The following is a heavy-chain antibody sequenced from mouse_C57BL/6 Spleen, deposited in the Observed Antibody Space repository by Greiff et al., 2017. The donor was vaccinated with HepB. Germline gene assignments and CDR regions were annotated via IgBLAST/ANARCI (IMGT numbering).Heavy chain of an antibody. CDR1: GFTFSSYA. D-gene: IGHD1-1*01. CDR2: ISDGGSYT. CDR3: ARGGYGSSYPAWFAY. Sequence: VQLKESGGGLVKPGGSLKLSCAASGFTFSSYAMSWVRQTPEKRLEWVATISDGGSYTYYPDNVKGRFTISRDNAKNNLYLQMSHLKSEDTAMYYCARGGYGSSYPAWFAYWGQGTLVTVSA. V-gene: IGHV5-4*01. J-gene: IGHJ3*01.